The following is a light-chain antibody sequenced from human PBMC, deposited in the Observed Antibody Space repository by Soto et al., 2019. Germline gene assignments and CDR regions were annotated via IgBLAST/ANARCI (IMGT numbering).Light chain of an antibody. CDR3: QQRANWPPIT. CDR1: QSVNSY. CDR2: DAS. V-gene: IGKV3-11*01. J-gene: IGKJ5*01. Sequence: EIVLTQSPATLSLSPGERATLSCRASQSVNSYLAWYQQRPGQAPRLLIYDASNRATGVPARFGGSGSGTDFTLTISGLEPEDFAIYDCQQRANWPPITFGQGTRLEIK.